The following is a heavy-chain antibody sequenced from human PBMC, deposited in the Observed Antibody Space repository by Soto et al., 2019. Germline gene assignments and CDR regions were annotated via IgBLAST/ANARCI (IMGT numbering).Heavy chain of an antibody. J-gene: IGHJ4*02. CDR1: GFSFSDYY. Sequence: QVQLVESGGGLVKPGGSLRLSCAASGFSFSDYYMSWIRQAPGKGLEWVSYISSRNSYTNYADSVKGRFTISRDNAKNSLYLQMNSLKVEDTAVYYCARDYDSSGYPDYWGQGTLVTVSS. V-gene: IGHV3-11*06. D-gene: IGHD3-22*01. CDR3: ARDYDSSGYPDY. CDR2: ISSRNSYT.